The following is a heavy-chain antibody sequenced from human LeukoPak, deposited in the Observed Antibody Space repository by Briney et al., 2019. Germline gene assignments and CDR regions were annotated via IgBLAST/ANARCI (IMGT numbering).Heavy chain of an antibody. CDR1: GGSISSGGYY. J-gene: IGHJ4*02. Sequence: SQTLSLTCTVSGGSISSGGYYWSWIRQPPGKGLEWIGYIYHSGSTYYNPSLESRVTISVDRSKNQFSLKLSSVTAADTAVYYCARDIASGYYIDYWGQGTLVTVSS. CDR3: ARDIASGYYIDY. D-gene: IGHD3-22*01. CDR2: IYHSGST. V-gene: IGHV4-30-2*01.